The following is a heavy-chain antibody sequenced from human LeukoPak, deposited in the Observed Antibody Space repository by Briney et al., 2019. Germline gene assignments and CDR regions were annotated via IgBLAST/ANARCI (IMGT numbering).Heavy chain of an antibody. J-gene: IGHJ4*02. CDR2: ISSSSSTI. V-gene: IGHV3-48*01. CDR1: GFTFSSYS. CDR3: ARGEQLLWFGEGGDYFDY. Sequence: PGGSLRLSCAASGFTFSSYSMNLVRQAPGKGLEWVSYISSSSSTIYYADSVKGRFTISRDNAKNSLYLQMNSLRAEDTAVYYCARGEQLLWFGEGGDYFDYWGQGTLVTVSS. D-gene: IGHD3-10*01.